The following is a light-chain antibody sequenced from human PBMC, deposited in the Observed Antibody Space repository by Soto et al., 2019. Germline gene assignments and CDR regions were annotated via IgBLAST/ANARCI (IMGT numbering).Light chain of an antibody. Sequence: SYELTQPLSVSVALGQTARITCGGNNIGSKNVHWYQQKPGQAPVLVIYRDCNRPSGIPERFSGSNSGNTATLTISRAQAGDEADYYCQVWDSSTAVFGTGTKVTVL. V-gene: IGLV3-9*01. J-gene: IGLJ1*01. CDR1: NIGSKN. CDR3: QVWDSSTAV. CDR2: RDC.